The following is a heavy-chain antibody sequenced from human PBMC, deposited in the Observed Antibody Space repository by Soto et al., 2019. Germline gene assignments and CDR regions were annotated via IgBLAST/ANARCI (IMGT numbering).Heavy chain of an antibody. V-gene: IGHV3-30*04. Sequence: QVQLVESGGGVVQPGKSLTLSCAASGFTFSSFAMHWVRQPPGKGLEWVAVVSFDGNRQYFSDSVKGRFTISRDNSKNTVSLHMNSLRVDDSALYYCARRHREEPALIGDHFDYWGQGTLVTVSS. CDR1: GFTFSSFA. J-gene: IGHJ4*02. D-gene: IGHD2-2*01. CDR2: VSFDGNRQ. CDR3: ARRHREEPALIGDHFDY.